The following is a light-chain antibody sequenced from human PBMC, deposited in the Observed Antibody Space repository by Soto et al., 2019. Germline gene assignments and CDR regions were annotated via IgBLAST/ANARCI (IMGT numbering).Light chain of an antibody. CDR2: FDA. V-gene: IGLV1-36*01. CDR1: SSNIGKNG. CDR3: SAWDDRRYAHV. J-gene: IGLJ1*01. Sequence: QSALTQPPSVSEAPRQRVTISCSGNSSNIGKNGVNWYQQLPGKAPKLLIYFDALLPSGISDRFSGSRSGTAASLAISGVQSEDVLEYYCSAWDDRRYAHVFGTGTNVTVL.